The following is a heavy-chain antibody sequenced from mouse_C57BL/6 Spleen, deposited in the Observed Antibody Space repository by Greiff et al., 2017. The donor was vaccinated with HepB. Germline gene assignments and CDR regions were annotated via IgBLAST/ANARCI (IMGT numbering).Heavy chain of an antibody. CDR1: GYTFTSYW. V-gene: IGHV1-53*01. Sequence: QVQLQQPGPELVKPGASVKLSCKASGYTFTSYWMHWVKQRPGQGLEWIGNINPSNGGTNYNEKFKSKATLTVDKSSSTAYMQLSSLTSEDSAVYYCARSEGPDYDVGVYYYAMDYWGQGTSVTVSS. CDR2: INPSNGGT. J-gene: IGHJ4*01. D-gene: IGHD2-4*01. CDR3: ARSEGPDYDVGVYYYAMDY.